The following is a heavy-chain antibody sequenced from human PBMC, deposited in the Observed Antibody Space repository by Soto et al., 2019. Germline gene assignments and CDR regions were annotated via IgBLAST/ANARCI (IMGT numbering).Heavy chain of an antibody. V-gene: IGHV3-7*03. Sequence: GGSLRLSCAASGFTFSSYSMNWVRQAPGKGLEWVSYIKQDGSEKYYADSVKGRFTISRDNAKTSLYLQMNSLRAEDTAVYYCARDGWRWFDFWGQGTLVTVSS. CDR2: IKQDGSEK. J-gene: IGHJ4*02. D-gene: IGHD2-21*01. CDR1: GFTFSSYS. CDR3: ARDGWRWFDF.